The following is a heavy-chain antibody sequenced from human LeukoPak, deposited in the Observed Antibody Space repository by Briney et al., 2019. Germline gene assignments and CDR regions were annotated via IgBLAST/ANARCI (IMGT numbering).Heavy chain of an antibody. V-gene: IGHV3-30*04. CDR3: AREDYYDSSGAFWALDP. J-gene: IGHJ5*02. CDR2: ISYDGSNK. Sequence: PGASLRLSCAASGFTFSSYAMHWVRQAPGKGLEWVAVISYDGSNKYYADSVKGRFTISRDNSKNTLYLQMNSLRAEDTAVYYCAREDYYDSSGAFWALDPWGQGTLVTVSS. D-gene: IGHD3-22*01. CDR1: GFTFSSYA.